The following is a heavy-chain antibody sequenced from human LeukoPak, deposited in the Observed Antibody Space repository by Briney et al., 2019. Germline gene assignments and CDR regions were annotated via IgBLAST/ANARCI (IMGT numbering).Heavy chain of an antibody. D-gene: IGHD1-7*01. CDR3: ASEAAELGQIDY. V-gene: IGHV3-30*04. Sequence: GRSLRLSCAASGFTFSSYAMHWVRQAPGKGLEWVAVISYDGSNKYYADSVKGRFTISRDNSKNTLCLQMNSLRAEDTAVYYCASEAAELGQIDYWGQGTLVTVSS. CDR2: ISYDGSNK. CDR1: GFTFSSYA. J-gene: IGHJ4*02.